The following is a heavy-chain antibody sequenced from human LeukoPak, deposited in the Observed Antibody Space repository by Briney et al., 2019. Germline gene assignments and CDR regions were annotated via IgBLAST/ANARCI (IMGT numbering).Heavy chain of an antibody. CDR1: GFTFDDYA. J-gene: IGHJ4*02. CDR3: AKDTKLGILYD. Sequence: GGSLRLSCAASGFTFDDYAMHWVRHAPGKGLEWVSGISWNSGIIGYADSVKGRFTISRVNAKNSLYLQMNSLRAEDTALYYCAKDTKLGILYDWGQGTLVTVSS. D-gene: IGHD2-8*01. V-gene: IGHV3-9*01. CDR2: ISWNSGII.